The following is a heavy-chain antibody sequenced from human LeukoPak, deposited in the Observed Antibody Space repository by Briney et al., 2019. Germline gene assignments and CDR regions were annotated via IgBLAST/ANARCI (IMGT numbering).Heavy chain of an antibody. CDR1: GFTFSSYA. Sequence: PGGSLRLSCAASGFTFSSYAMSWVRQAPGKGLEWVSGVSGSGGSAYYADSVKGRFTISRDNSKNTVYVQMNSLRAEDTAVYYCARGSPYSSSYYYFDYWGQGTLVTVSS. CDR3: ARGSPYSSSYYYFDY. V-gene: IGHV3-23*01. J-gene: IGHJ4*02. D-gene: IGHD6-13*01. CDR2: VSGSGGSA.